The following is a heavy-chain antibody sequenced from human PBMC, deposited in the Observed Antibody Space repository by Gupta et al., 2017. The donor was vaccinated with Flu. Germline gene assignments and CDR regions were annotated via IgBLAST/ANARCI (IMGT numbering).Heavy chain of an antibody. D-gene: IGHD2-21*01. V-gene: IGHV3-20*01. Sequence: EMQLVESGGGVVRLGGSLRLSCAASGFTFDDYGMSWVRQAPGKGLEWVSGINWNGGSTGYADSVKGRFTISRDNAKNSLYLQMNSLRAEDTALYHCARVLRWGSVNAFDIWGQGTMVTVSS. CDR2: INWNGGST. CDR3: ARVLRWGSVNAFDI. J-gene: IGHJ3*02. CDR1: GFTFDDYG.